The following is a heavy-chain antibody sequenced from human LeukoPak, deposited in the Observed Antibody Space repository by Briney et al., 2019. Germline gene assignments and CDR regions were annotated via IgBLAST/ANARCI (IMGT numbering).Heavy chain of an antibody. CDR2: ISSSSSTI. Sequence: PGGSLRLSCAASGFTFSSYSMNWVRQAPGKGLEWVSYISSSSSTIYYADSVKGRFTISRDNARNSLYLQMNSLRAEDTAVYYCARLFGSGTYLFDYWGQGTLVTVSS. CDR1: GFTFSSYS. CDR3: ARLFGSGTYLFDY. V-gene: IGHV3-48*04. D-gene: IGHD3-10*01. J-gene: IGHJ4*02.